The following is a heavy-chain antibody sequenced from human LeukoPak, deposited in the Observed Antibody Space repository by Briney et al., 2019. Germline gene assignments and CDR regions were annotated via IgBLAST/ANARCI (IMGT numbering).Heavy chain of an antibody. CDR1: GYTFTSYY. V-gene: IGHV1-46*01. CDR3: ARATVVTGYDY. D-gene: IGHD4-23*01. CDR2: INPSGGST. Sequence: GASAKVSCKASGYTFTSYYMHWVRQAPGQGLEWMGIINPSGGSTSYAQKFQGRVTMTRDTSTSTVYMELRSLRSEDTAVYYCARATVVTGYDYWGQGTLVTVSS. J-gene: IGHJ4*02.